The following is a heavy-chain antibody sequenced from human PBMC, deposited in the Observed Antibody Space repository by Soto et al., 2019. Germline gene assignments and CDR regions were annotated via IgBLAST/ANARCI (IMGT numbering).Heavy chain of an antibody. V-gene: IGHV2-5*02. D-gene: IGHD6-19*01. J-gene: IGHJ5*02. CDR1: GFSLSTSGVG. CDR2: ISWDDEK. Sequence: QITLKESGPTLVKPTQTLTLTCTFSGFSLSTSGVGVGWIRQPQGKALEWLALISWDDEKRYSPSLKSRLTITKDTSKNQVVLTMTNTDPVDTGTYYCAQSEGWSRMARLDPWGQGTFVTVSS. CDR3: AQSEGWSRMARLDP.